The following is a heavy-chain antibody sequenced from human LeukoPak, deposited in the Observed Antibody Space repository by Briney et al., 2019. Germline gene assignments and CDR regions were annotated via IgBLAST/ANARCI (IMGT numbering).Heavy chain of an antibody. D-gene: IGHD2-15*01. CDR2: IRDDGSNK. V-gene: IGHV3-30*02. CDR1: GFTFSSYS. Sequence: PGGSLRLSCAASGFTFSSYSMHWVRQAPGKWLEWVAFIRDDGSNKYYADSVKGRFTISRDNSKNTLYLQLNSLRAEDTAVYYRVRGVVAATTAGDVFDIWGQGTMVTVSS. J-gene: IGHJ3*02. CDR3: VRGVVAATTAGDVFDI.